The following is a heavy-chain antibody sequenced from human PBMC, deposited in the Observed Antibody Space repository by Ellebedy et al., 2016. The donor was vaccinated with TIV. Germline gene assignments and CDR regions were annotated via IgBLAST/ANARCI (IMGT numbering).Heavy chain of an antibody. J-gene: IGHJ3*02. CDR3: SREDSRSYSFDI. D-gene: IGHD3-22*01. V-gene: IGHV3-53*01. CDR1: GFTVSTNY. Sequence: GESLKISCAASGFTVSTNYMSWVRQTPGKGLEWVSVIYSGGNTYYADSVKGRFTISRDNSKNTLNLQIKSLRAEDTAVYHCSREDSRSYSFDIWGQGTMVTVSS. CDR2: IYSGGNT.